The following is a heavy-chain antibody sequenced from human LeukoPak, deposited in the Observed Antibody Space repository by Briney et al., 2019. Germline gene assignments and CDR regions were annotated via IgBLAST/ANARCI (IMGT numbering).Heavy chain of an antibody. Sequence: GGSLRLSCAASGFTFSSYSMNWVRQAPGKGLEWVSYISSSSSTIYYADSVKGRFTISRDNAKNSLYLQMNSLRAEDTAVYYCARGRWDYVWGSYRPSPYYFDYWGQGTLVTVSS. D-gene: IGHD3-16*02. V-gene: IGHV3-48*01. CDR1: GFTFSSYS. CDR2: ISSSSSTI. J-gene: IGHJ4*02. CDR3: ARGRWDYVWGSYRPSPYYFDY.